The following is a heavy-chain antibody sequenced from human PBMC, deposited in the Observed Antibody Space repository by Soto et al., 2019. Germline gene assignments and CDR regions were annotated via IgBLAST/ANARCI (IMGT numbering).Heavy chain of an antibody. V-gene: IGHV4-59*08. CDR1: GGSISSYY. D-gene: IGHD1-1*01. CDR2: IYYSGST. CDR3: ARLRARQVDY. J-gene: IGHJ4*02. Sequence: PSETLSLTCTVSGGSISSYYCSWIRQPPGKGLEWIGSIYYSGSTYYNSSLKSRVTISVDTSKNHFSLKVTSVTAADTAVYYCARLRARQVDYWGQGTLVTVSS.